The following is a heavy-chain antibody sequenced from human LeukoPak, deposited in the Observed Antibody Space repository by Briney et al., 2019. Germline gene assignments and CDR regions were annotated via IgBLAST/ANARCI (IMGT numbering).Heavy chain of an antibody. CDR2: INPNSGGT. Sequence: GASVKVSCKASGYTFTGYYMHWVRQAPGQGLEWMGWINPNSGGTNYAQKFQGRVTMTRDTSISTAYMELSRLRSDDTAVYYCAREAGGGAHYYYYYMDVWGKGTTVTVSS. CDR1: GYTFTGYY. J-gene: IGHJ6*03. CDR3: AREAGGGAHYYYYYMDV. V-gene: IGHV1-2*02. D-gene: IGHD3-10*01.